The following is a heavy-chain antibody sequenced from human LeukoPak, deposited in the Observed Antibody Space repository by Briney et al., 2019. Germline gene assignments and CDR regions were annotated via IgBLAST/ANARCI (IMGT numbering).Heavy chain of an antibody. V-gene: IGHV1-8*01. CDR1: GYTFTSYD. CDR3: ASCSGGSCYDPWFDP. CDR2: MNPNSGST. J-gene: IGHJ5*02. Sequence: GASVKVSCKASGYTFTSYDINWVRQATGQGLEWMGWMNPNSGSTGYAQKFQGRVTMTRNTSISTAYMELSSLRSEDTAVYYCASCSGGSCYDPWFDPWGQGTLVTVSS. D-gene: IGHD2-15*01.